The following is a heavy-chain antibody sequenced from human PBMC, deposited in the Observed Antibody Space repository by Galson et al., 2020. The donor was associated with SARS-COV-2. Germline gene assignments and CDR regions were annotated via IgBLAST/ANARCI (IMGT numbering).Heavy chain of an antibody. CDR2: MYYSGST. J-gene: IGHJ4*02. V-gene: IGHV4-39*02. CDR3: ERDEKSVAAIGYWIGY. D-gene: IGHD5-18*01. CDR1: GGSISSTSYY. Sequence: SQTLSLTCTVSGGSISSTSYYWGWIRQPPGKGLEWIGSMYYSGSTYYNPSLKSRVTISVDTSKNQFSLKLTSVTAADTAVSCCERDEKSVAAIGYWIGYWGQGTLVTVSS.